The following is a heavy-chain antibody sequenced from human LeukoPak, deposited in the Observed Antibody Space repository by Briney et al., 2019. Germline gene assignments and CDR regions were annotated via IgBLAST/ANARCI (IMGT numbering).Heavy chain of an antibody. CDR2: IKHDGSEK. CDR1: GFIFRSYW. Sequence: GGSQRLSCAASGFIFRSYWMSWVRQAPGKGLEWVANIKHDGSEKYYVDSVKGRFTISRDNAKNSLYLQMNSLRAEDTAMYYCASGGGATRSGYAFDMWGQGTRVTVSS. D-gene: IGHD1-26*01. V-gene: IGHV3-7*01. J-gene: IGHJ3*02. CDR3: ASGGGATRSGYAFDM.